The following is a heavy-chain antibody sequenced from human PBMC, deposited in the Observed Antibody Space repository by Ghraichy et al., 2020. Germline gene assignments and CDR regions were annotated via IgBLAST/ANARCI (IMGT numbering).Heavy chain of an antibody. CDR3: AKGKGAYCDNGCYSRVTDY. Sequence: GGSLRLSCAASGFTCSTFAMNWVRQAPGKGLEWVSIISGSGASTNYADSVKGRFTISRDNSNNMLYLQMNSLTAEDTALYYCAKGKGAYCDNGCYSRVTDYWGQGTLVTVSS. D-gene: IGHD2/OR15-2a*01. J-gene: IGHJ4*02. CDR1: GFTCSTFA. V-gene: IGHV3-23*01. CDR2: ISGSGAST.